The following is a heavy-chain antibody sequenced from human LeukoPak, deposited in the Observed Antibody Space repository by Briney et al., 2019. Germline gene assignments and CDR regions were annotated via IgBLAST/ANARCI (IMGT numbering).Heavy chain of an antibody. V-gene: IGHV4-34*01. J-gene: IGHJ6*02. CDR1: GGSFSGYY. D-gene: IGHD6-13*01. CDR3: ARGTSISYSSSWYVVYYGMDV. Sequence: SETLSLTCAVYGGSFSGYYWSWIRQPPGKGLEWIGEINHSGSTNYNPSLKSRVTISVDTSKNQFSLKLSSVTAADTAVYYCARGTSISYSSSWYVVYYGMDVWGQGTTVTASS. CDR2: INHSGST.